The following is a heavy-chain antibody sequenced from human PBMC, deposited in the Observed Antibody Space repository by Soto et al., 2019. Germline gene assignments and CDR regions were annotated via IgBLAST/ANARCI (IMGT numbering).Heavy chain of an antibody. CDR2: ISGSGGST. CDR3: AKVQVSGDYDILTGLNWFDP. Sequence: GGSLRLSCAASGFTFSSYAMSWVRQAPGKGLEWVSAISGSGGSTYYADSVKGRFTISRDNSKNTLYLQMNSLRAEDTAVYYCAKVQVSGDYDILTGLNWFDPWGQGTLVTVSS. D-gene: IGHD3-9*01. V-gene: IGHV3-23*01. CDR1: GFTFSSYA. J-gene: IGHJ5*02.